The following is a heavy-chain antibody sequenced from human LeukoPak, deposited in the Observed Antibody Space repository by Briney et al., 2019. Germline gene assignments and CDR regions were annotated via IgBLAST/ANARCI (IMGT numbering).Heavy chain of an antibody. CDR3: ARASEQWLAYFDY. D-gene: IGHD6-19*01. V-gene: IGHV1-69*05. J-gene: IGHJ4*02. Sequence: SVKVSCKASGGAFSSYAISWVREAPGQGLEWMGRIIPIFGTANYAQKFQGRVTITTDESTSTAYMELISLRSEDTAVYYCARASEQWLAYFDYWGQGTLVTVSS. CDR2: IIPIFGTA. CDR1: GGAFSSYA.